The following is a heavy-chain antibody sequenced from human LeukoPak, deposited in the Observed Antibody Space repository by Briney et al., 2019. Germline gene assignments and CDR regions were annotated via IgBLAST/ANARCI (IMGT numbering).Heavy chain of an antibody. V-gene: IGHV3-30*19. J-gene: IGHJ6*02. D-gene: IGHD2-15*01. CDR3: ARGWQLAFYYYYGMDV. Sequence: GGSLRLSCAASGFTFSSYGVHLVRQAPGKGLEWVAVISYDGSNKYYADSVKGRFTISRDNSKNTLYLQMNSLRAEDTAVYYCARGWQLAFYYYYGMDVWGQGTTVTVSS. CDR2: ISYDGSNK. CDR1: GFTFSSYG.